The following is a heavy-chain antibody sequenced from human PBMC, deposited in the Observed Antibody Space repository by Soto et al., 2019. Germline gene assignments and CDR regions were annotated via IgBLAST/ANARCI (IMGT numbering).Heavy chain of an antibody. V-gene: IGHV4-59*01. CDR2: IHYSGTT. J-gene: IGHJ4*02. Sequence: VQLQESGPGLVKPSETLSLTCTVSGTSISSYYWSWIRQPPGKGLEWIANIHYSGTTNYNPSLASRVTLSVDTSKKQFSLKMTSVTAADRAMYFCARYKSYAIAYWGRGTLVTVSS. CDR1: GTSISSYY. D-gene: IGHD2-8*01. CDR3: ARYKSYAIAY.